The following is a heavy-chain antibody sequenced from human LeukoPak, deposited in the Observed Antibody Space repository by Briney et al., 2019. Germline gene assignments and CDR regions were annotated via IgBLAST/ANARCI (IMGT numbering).Heavy chain of an antibody. CDR2: VYSGGDT. Sequence: GGSLRLTCAASGFSVSNNYVSWVRQAPGKGLEWISAVYSGGDTYYIESVRGRFTISRDNSKNTIHLQMNGLTPEDTAMYYCARDSTGASVWGKGTTVTVSS. CDR1: GFSVSNNY. V-gene: IGHV3-53*01. D-gene: IGHD1-14*01. J-gene: IGHJ6*04. CDR3: ARDSTGASV.